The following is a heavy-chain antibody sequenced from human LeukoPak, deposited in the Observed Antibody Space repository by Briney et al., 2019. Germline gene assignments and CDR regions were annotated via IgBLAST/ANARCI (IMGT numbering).Heavy chain of an antibody. Sequence: SQTLSLTCAVSGGSISSGGYSWSWIRQPPGKGLERIGYIYHSGSTYYNPSLKSRVTISVDRSKNQFSLKLSSVTAADTAVYYCARALLYYYGSGLAEYFQHWGQGTLVTVSS. CDR3: ARALLYYYGSGLAEYFQH. CDR2: IYHSGST. J-gene: IGHJ1*01. D-gene: IGHD3-10*01. CDR1: GGSISSGGYS. V-gene: IGHV4-30-2*01.